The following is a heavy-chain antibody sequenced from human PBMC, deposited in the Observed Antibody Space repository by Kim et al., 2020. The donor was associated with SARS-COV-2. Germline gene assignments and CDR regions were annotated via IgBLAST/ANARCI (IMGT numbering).Heavy chain of an antibody. D-gene: IGHD3-9*01. J-gene: IGHJ6*03. CDR1: GYTFTSYA. CDR3: ARESYYDIFRYYYYYMDV. Sequence: ASVKVSCKASGYTFTSYAMHWVRQAPGQRLEWMGWINAGNGNTKYSQKFQGRVTITRDTSASTAYIELSSLRSEDTAVYFCARESYYDIFRYYYYYMDVWGQGPTVTVSS. V-gene: IGHV1-3*01. CDR2: INAGNGNT.